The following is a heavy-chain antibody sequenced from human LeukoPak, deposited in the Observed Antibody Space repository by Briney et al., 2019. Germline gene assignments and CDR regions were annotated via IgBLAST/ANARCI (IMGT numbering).Heavy chain of an antibody. Sequence: PGGSLRLSCTASGFTFSGYSMNWIRQAPGKGLEWVSAISGSGGSTYYADSVKGRFTISRDNSKNTLYLQMNSLRAEDTAVYYCAKVNTAMVTRTFYLDYWGQGTLVTVSS. V-gene: IGHV3-23*01. CDR3: AKVNTAMVTRTFYLDY. J-gene: IGHJ4*02. CDR2: ISGSGGST. CDR1: GFTFSGYS. D-gene: IGHD5-18*01.